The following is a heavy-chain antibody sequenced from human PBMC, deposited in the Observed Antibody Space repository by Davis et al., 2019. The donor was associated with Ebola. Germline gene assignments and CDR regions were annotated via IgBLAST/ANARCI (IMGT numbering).Heavy chain of an antibody. CDR3: ARAGGYCSSTSCYRYYYYGMDV. Sequence: SETLSLTCTVSGGSITTGSYYWGWIRQPPGKGLEWIGDIFHSGNSYYNPSLKSRVTISVDTSKNQFSLKLSSVTAADTAVYYCARAGGYCSSTSCYRYYYYGMDVWGQGTTVTVSS. CDR2: IFHSGNS. CDR1: GGSITTGSYY. J-gene: IGHJ6*02. V-gene: IGHV4-39*07. D-gene: IGHD2-2*01.